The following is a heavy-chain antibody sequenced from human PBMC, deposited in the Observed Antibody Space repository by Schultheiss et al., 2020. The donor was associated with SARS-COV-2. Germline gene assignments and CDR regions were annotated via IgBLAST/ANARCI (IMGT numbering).Heavy chain of an antibody. D-gene: IGHD7-27*01. J-gene: IGHJ4*02. CDR2: IYHSGST. V-gene: IGHV4-38-2*02. CDR1: GGSISSGYY. CDR3: ARAAHKLGRFDY. Sequence: SETLSLTCTVSGGSISSGYYWGWIRQPPGKGLEWIGSIYHSGSTYYNPSLKSRVTISVDTSKNQFSLKLSSVTAADTAVYYCARAAHKLGRFDYWGQGTLVTVSS.